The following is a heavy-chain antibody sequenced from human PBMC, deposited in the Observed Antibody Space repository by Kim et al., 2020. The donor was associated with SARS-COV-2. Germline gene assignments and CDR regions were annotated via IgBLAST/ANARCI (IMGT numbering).Heavy chain of an antibody. CDR3: AKDMGYTSSWYGTSISPHMDV. Sequence: GGSLRLSCAASGFTFDDYAMHWVRQAPGKGLEWVSGISWNSGSIGYADSVKGRFTISRDNAKNSLYLQMNSLRAEDTALYYCAKDMGYTSSWYGTSISPHMDVWGKGITVTVSS. CDR1: GFTFDDYA. V-gene: IGHV3-9*01. CDR2: ISWNSGSI. J-gene: IGHJ6*03. D-gene: IGHD6-13*01.